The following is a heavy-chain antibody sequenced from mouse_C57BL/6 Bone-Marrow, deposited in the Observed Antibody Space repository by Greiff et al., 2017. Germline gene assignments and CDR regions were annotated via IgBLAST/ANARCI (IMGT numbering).Heavy chain of an antibody. CDR3: ARSDYYYGSSPYFDY. CDR1: GYTFTSYW. Sequence: VQLQQPGAELVKPGASVKLSCKASGYTFTSYWMHWVKQRPGQGLEWIGMIHPNSGSTNYNEKFKSKATLTVDKSSSTAYMQLSSLTSEDSAVYYCARSDYYYGSSPYFDYWGQGTTLTVSS. V-gene: IGHV1-64*01. CDR2: IHPNSGST. J-gene: IGHJ2*01. D-gene: IGHD1-1*01.